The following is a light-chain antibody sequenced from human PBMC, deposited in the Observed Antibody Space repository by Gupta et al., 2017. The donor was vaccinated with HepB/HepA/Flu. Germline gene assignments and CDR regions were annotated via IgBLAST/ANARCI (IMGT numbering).Light chain of an antibody. CDR3: MQALQTPLT. J-gene: IGKJ4*01. CDR2: LGS. CDR1: QSLLHSNGYNY. Sequence: DVVMTQSTLSLPVAPGEPAYISCRSSQSLLHSNGYNYLDWYLQKPGQSPQLLIYLGSNRASGVPDRFSGSGSGTDFTLKISRVEAEDVGVYYCMQALQTPLTFGGGTKVEIK. V-gene: IGKV2-28*01.